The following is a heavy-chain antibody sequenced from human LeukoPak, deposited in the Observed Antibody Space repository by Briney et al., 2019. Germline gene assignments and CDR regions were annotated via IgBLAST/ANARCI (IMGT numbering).Heavy chain of an antibody. V-gene: IGHV3-53*01. CDR3: ARATRAYYYDSSGYRLDY. Sequence: PGGSLRLSCAASGFTVSSNYMSWVRQAPGKGLEWVSVIYSGGSTYYADSVKGRFTISRDNSKNTLYLQMNSLRAEDTAVYYCARATRAYYYDSSGYRLDYWGQGTLVTVSS. J-gene: IGHJ4*02. CDR2: IYSGGST. CDR1: GFTVSSNY. D-gene: IGHD3-22*01.